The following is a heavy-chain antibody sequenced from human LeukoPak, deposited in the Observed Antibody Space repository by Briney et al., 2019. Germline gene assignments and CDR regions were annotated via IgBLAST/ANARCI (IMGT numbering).Heavy chain of an antibody. V-gene: IGHV1-2*06. J-gene: IGHJ4*02. CDR1: GYTFTGYY. CDR2: INPNSGGT. Sequence: EASVKVSCKASGYTFTGYYMHWVRQAPGQGLEWMGRINPNSGGTNYAQKFQGRVTMTRDTSISTAYMELSRLRSDGTAVYYCARGNSSSWYFFDYWGQGTLVTVSS. CDR3: ARGNSSSWYFFDY. D-gene: IGHD6-13*01.